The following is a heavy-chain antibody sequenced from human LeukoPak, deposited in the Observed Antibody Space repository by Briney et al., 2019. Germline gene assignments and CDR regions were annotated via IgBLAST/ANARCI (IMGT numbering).Heavy chain of an antibody. V-gene: IGHV1-2*02. CDR1: GYTFTGYY. CDR3: ARSPEYYYDSSVGDAFDI. CDR2: INPNSGGT. Sequence: GASVKVSCRASGYTFTGYYMHWVRQAPGQGLEWMGWINPNSGGTNYAQKLQGRVTMTTDTSTSTAYMELRSLRSDDTAVYYCARSPEYYYDSSVGDAFDIWGQGTMVTVSS. J-gene: IGHJ3*02. D-gene: IGHD3-22*01.